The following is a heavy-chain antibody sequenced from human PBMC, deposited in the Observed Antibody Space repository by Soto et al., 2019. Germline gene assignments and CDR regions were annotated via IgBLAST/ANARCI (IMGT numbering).Heavy chain of an antibody. Sequence: QVQLVQSGAEVKKPGASVKVSCKASGYTFTSYGISWVRQAPGQGLEWMGWISAYNGNTNYAQKLQGRVTMTTDTPTSTAYMELRSLRSDDTAVYYCARVTEVGWNYGGWWFDPWGQGTLVTVSS. CDR2: ISAYNGNT. J-gene: IGHJ5*02. CDR3: ARVTEVGWNYGGWWFDP. V-gene: IGHV1-18*01. CDR1: GYTFTSYG. D-gene: IGHD1-7*01.